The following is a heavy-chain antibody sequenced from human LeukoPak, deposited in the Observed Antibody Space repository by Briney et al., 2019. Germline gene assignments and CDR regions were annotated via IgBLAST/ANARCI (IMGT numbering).Heavy chain of an antibody. CDR2: INSDGSVT. D-gene: IGHD1-26*01. V-gene: IGHV3-74*01. Sequence: GGSLRLSCAASGFTFSSYWMHWVRQAPGKGLLWVSRINSDGSVTTYADSVKGRFTISRDNAKNTLYLQMYSLRAEDTAVYYCTRATGSFYGLGYWGQGTLVTVSS. CDR3: TRATGSFYGLGY. CDR1: GFTFSSYW. J-gene: IGHJ4*02.